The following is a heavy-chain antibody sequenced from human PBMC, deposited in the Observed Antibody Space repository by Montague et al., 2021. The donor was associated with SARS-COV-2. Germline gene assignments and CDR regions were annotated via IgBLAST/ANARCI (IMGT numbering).Heavy chain of an antibody. V-gene: IGHV3-23*01. CDR3: AEGYSYGSHTFDI. CDR1: GFPFSSFA. CDR2: ITASGDGT. D-gene: IGHD5-18*01. J-gene: IGHJ3*02. Sequence: SLRISCDASGFPFSSFAVSWVRQAPGKGLEWVSTITASGDGTYYADSVKGRFTISRDNSKNTLYLQMISLRAEDTAVYFCAEGYSYGSHTFDIWGQGTMVTVSS.